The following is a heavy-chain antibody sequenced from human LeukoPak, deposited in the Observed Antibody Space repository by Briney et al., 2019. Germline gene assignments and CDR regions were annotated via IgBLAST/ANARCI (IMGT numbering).Heavy chain of an antibody. J-gene: IGHJ4*02. CDR1: GITLSNYA. Sequence: GGSLRLSCVVSGITLSNYAMSWVRQAPGKGLEWVSGISGSAGGTNYADSVRGRFAISRDNSTNTMYLQMNSLRAEDTAVYFCAKRGIVIRGLLIIGFHKEAYYFDSWGQGILVTVSS. CDR2: ISGSAGGT. V-gene: IGHV3-23*01. CDR3: AKRGIVIRGLLIIGFHKEAYYFDS. D-gene: IGHD3-10*01.